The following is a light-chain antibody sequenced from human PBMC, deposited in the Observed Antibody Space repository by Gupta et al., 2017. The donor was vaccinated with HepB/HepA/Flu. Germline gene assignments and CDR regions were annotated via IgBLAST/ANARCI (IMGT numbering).Light chain of an antibody. CDR3: QQYGHFSS. J-gene: IGKJ2*04. CDR2: TAS. Sequence: DVQMTQSPSTLSASVGDSVTITCRASQNIYYWLAWYQQRPGKAPKLLVHTASVLESGVPERISGSGCGTDFTLTSNNRQPDDSANYYCQQYGHFSSFGQGTXLEMK. CDR1: QNIYYW. V-gene: IGKV1-5*03.